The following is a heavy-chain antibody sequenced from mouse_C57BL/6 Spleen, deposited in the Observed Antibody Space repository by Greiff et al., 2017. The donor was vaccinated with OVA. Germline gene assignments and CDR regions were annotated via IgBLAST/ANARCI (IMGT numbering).Heavy chain of an antibody. J-gene: IGHJ2*01. CDR3: ARKDYGSRLDY. D-gene: IGHD1-1*01. Sequence: EVKVVESGGGLVKPGGSLKLSCAASGFTFSDYGMHWVRQAPEKGLAWVAYISSGSSTIYYADTVKGRFTISRDNAKNTLFLQMTSLRSEDTAMYYCARKDYGSRLDYWGQGTTLTVSS. V-gene: IGHV5-17*01. CDR1: GFTFSDYG. CDR2: ISSGSSTI.